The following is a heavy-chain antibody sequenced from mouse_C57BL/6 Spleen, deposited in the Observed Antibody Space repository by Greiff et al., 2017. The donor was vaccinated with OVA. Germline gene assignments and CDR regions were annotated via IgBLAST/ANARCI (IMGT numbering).Heavy chain of an antibody. CDR2: ITHSGET. Sequence: KLQESGPGLVKPSQSLFLTCSITGFPITSGYYWIWIRQSPGKPLEWMGYITHSGETFYNPSLQSPISITRETSKNQFFLQLNSVTTEDTAMYYCAGVSYYYGSSFLGYFDVWGTGTTVTVSS. CDR1: GFPITSGYY. V-gene: IGHV12-3*01. CDR3: AGVSYYYGSSFLGYFDV. D-gene: IGHD1-1*01. J-gene: IGHJ1*03.